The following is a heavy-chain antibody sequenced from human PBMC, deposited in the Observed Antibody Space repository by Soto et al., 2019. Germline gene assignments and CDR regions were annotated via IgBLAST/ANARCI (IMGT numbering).Heavy chain of an antibody. CDR1: GCTLSSYA. J-gene: IGHJ4*02. Sequence: QVQLVQSGAEVKTPGSSVKVSCKSSGCTLSSYAISWVRQAPGQGLEWMGGIIPIFGTANYAQKFQGRATMTADESTRTAYMELSSLRSEDTAVYYCAREADYDSSGYYYFYWGQGTLVTVSS. D-gene: IGHD3-22*01. V-gene: IGHV1-69*01. CDR2: IIPIFGTA. CDR3: AREADYDSSGYYYFY.